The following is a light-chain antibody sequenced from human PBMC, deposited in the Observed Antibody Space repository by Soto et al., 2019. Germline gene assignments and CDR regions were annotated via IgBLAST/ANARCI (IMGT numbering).Light chain of an antibody. CDR3: QQYYSTPGT. V-gene: IGKV4-1*01. CDR2: WAS. CDR1: QSVLYSPNNKNY. Sequence: DIVMTQSPDSLAVSLGERATINCKSSQSVLYSPNNKNYLAWYQQKPGQCPKLLIYWASTRESGVPDRFSGSGSGTDYTLTISSLQAEDVALYYCQQYYSTPGTFGPGTKVDIK. J-gene: IGKJ3*01.